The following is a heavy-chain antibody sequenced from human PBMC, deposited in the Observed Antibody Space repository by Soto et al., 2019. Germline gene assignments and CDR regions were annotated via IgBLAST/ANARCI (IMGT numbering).Heavy chain of an antibody. Sequence: PGGSLRLSCVASGFTFTNYWIHWVSQVPWKGLVWVSRIDGVGTGTSYSDSVRGRFTIYRDNAENTLHLQMDSLRAEDTAVYYCTKVFEYGGQGTQVKVS. J-gene: IGHJ4*02. CDR3: TKVFEY. CDR2: IDGVGTGT. CDR1: GFTFTNYW. V-gene: IGHV3-74*01.